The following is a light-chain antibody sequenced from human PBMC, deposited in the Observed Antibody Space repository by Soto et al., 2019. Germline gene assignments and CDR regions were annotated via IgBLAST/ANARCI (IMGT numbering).Light chain of an antibody. CDR2: EAF. Sequence: QSALTQPASVSGSPGQSITISCTGTSSDVGGHDYVSWYHQYPGKAPKLLIYEAFIRPSGVSDRFSGSKSGSTASLTISGLQAEDEGDYYCSSFTTTSTWVFGGGTQLTVL. J-gene: IGLJ3*02. CDR1: SSDVGGHDY. CDR3: SSFTTTSTWV. V-gene: IGLV2-14*01.